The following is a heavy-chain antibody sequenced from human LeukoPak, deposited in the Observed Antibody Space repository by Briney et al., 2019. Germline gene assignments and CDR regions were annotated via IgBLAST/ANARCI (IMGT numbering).Heavy chain of an antibody. D-gene: IGHD6-19*01. CDR1: GFTLSNSA. Sequence: PGGSLRLSCAASGFTLSNSAMSWVRQAPGKGLEWVSTLSGDGYTTYYADSVKGRFTVSRDTSKNTLYLQMSSLRAEDTAIYYCARDFGIAVGDVFDIWGQGTMVTVSS. CDR2: LSGDGYTT. V-gene: IGHV3-23*01. CDR3: ARDFGIAVGDVFDI. J-gene: IGHJ3*02.